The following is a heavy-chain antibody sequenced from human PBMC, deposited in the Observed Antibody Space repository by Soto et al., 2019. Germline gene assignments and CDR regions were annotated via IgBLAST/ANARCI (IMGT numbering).Heavy chain of an antibody. J-gene: IGHJ5*01. CDR1: GGSISSYY. V-gene: IGHV4-59*01. D-gene: IGHD3-9*01. Sequence: TSETLSLTCTVSGGSISSYYWSWIPQPPGKGLEWIGYIYYSGSTNYNPSLKSRVTISVDTSKNQFSLKLSSVTAADTAVYYCARVRAYYDILTGYPPPNWFASWGQGSLVTVSS. CDR2: IYYSGST. CDR3: ARVRAYYDILTGYPPPNWFAS.